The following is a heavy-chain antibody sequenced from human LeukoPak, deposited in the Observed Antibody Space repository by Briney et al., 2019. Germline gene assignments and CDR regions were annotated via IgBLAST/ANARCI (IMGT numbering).Heavy chain of an antibody. CDR3: AKGHIYYDSSGYYLDY. Sequence: PGGSLRLSCAASGFTFSSYGMHWVRQAPGKGLEWVAFIRYDGSNKYYADSVKGRFTISRDNSKNTLYLQMNSLRAEDTAVYYCAKGHIYYDSSGYYLDYWGQGTLVTVSS. J-gene: IGHJ4*02. D-gene: IGHD3-22*01. CDR1: GFTFSSYG. CDR2: IRYDGSNK. V-gene: IGHV3-30*02.